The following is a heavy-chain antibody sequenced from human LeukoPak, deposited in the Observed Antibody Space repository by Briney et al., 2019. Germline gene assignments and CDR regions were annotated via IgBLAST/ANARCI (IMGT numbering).Heavy chain of an antibody. CDR1: GGSISSYY. CDR3: ARELTPSGYYYFDY. CDR2: IYTSGST. J-gene: IGHJ4*02. D-gene: IGHD3-22*01. Sequence: SETLSLTCTVSGGSISSYYWSWIRQPAGKGLEWIGRIYTSGSTNYNPSLKSRVTISVDRSKNQFSLKLSSVTAADTAVYYCARELTPSGYYYFDYWGQGTLVTVSS. V-gene: IGHV4-4*07.